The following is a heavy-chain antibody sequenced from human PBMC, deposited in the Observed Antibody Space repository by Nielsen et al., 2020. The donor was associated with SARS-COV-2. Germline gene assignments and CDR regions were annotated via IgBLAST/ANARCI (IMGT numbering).Heavy chain of an antibody. CDR1: GFTFSSYA. CDR2: ISGSGGST. V-gene: IGHV3-23*01. D-gene: IGHD6-13*01. CDR3: AKAFDPYSSHDY. J-gene: IGHJ4*02. Sequence: GESLKISCAASGFTFSSYAMSWVRQAPGKGLEWVSAISGSGGSTYYADSVKGRFTISRDNAKNSLYLQMNSLRAEDTALYYCAKAFDPYSSHDYWGQGTLVTVSS.